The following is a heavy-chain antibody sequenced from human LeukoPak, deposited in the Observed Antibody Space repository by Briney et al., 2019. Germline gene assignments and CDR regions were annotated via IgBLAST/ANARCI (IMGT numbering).Heavy chain of an antibody. D-gene: IGHD3-22*01. V-gene: IGHV1-18*01. CDR3: AREALTYDSSGYGDY. CDR1: GYTFTSYG. CDR2: ISAYNGNT. J-gene: IGHJ4*02. Sequence: ASVKVSCKASGYTFTSYGISWVRQAPGQGLEWMGWISAYNGNTNYAQKLQGRVTMTTDTSTSTAYMELRSLRSDDTAVYYCAREALTYDSSGYGDYWGQGTLVTVSS.